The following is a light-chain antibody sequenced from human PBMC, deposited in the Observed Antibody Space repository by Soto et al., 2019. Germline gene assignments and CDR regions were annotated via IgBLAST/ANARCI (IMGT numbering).Light chain of an antibody. CDR1: STDVENYNF. J-gene: IGLJ1*01. V-gene: IGLV2-23*01. CDR2: EDS. Sequence: QSALTQPASVSGSPGQSITIACTGISTDVENYNFVSWYQQHPGKVPKLIIYEDSKRPSGISDRFSGSKSGNSASLTISGLQAEVEADYYCCSHAGFNTPYVFATGTKVTAL. CDR3: CSHAGFNTPYV.